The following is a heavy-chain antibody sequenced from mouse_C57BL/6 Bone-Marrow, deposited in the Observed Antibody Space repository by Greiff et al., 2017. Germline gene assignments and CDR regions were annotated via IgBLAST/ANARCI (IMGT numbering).Heavy chain of an antibody. CDR1: GYAFTNYL. V-gene: IGHV1-54*01. Sequence: QVQLKESGAELVRPGTSVKVSCKASGYAFTNYLIEWVKQRPGQGLEWIGVINPGSGGTNYNEKFKGKATLTADKSSSTAYMQLSSLTSEDSAVYFCARPYYYGTPDYWGQGTSVTVSS. CDR2: INPGSGGT. J-gene: IGHJ4*01. CDR3: ARPYYYGTPDY. D-gene: IGHD1-1*01.